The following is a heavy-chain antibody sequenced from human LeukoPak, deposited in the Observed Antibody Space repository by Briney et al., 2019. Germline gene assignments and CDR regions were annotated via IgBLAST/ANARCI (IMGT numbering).Heavy chain of an antibody. CDR1: GFTFISYA. D-gene: IGHD2-15*01. CDR2: IFYDGSNE. Sequence: GGSLRLSCAASGFTFISYAMSWVRQAPGKGLEWVAVIFYDGSNEYYTDSVKGRFTISRDNFKNTLYLQMNSLRAEDTATYYCVRAGSGGGGDYWGQGTLVTVSS. V-gene: IGHV3-33*08. CDR3: VRAGSGGGGDY. J-gene: IGHJ4*02.